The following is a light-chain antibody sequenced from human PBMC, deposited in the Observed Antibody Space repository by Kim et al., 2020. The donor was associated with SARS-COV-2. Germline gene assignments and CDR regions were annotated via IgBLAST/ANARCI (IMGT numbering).Light chain of an antibody. CDR1: QSVSNSY. CDR2: GAS. Sequence: EIVLTQSPGTLSLSPGERATLSCRASQSVSNSYLAWYQQKPGQAPRLLIYGASSRATGIPDRFSGSGSGTDFKLTISRLETEDFAVYYCHQYGSSSWTFGQGTKVDIK. CDR3: HQYGSSSWT. V-gene: IGKV3-20*01. J-gene: IGKJ1*01.